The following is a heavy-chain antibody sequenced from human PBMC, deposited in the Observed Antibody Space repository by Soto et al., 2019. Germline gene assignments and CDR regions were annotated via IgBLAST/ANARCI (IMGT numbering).Heavy chain of an antibody. CDR1: GGSISSSSYY. CDR2: IYYSGST. J-gene: IGHJ3*02. D-gene: IGHD3-10*01. Sequence: PSETLSLTCTVSGGSISSSSYYWGWIRQPPGKGLEWIGSIYYSGSTYYNPSLKSRVTISVDTSKNQFSLKLSSVTAADTAVYYCARHEGSREVIMAFDIWGQGTMVTVSS. V-gene: IGHV4-39*01. CDR3: ARHEGSREVIMAFDI.